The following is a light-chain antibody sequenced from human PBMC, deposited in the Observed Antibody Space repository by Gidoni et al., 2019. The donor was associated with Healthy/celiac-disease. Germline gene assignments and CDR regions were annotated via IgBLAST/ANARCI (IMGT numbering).Light chain of an antibody. Sequence: QSVLTQPPSVSGAPGQRVTISCTGSSSNIGAGYDVPWYQQLPGTAPKLLIYGNSNRPSGVPDRFSGSKSGTSASLAITGLQAEDEADYYCQSYDSSLSGFGEVFGGGTKLTVL. CDR1: SSNIGAGYD. CDR3: QSYDSSLSGFGEV. J-gene: IGLJ3*02. V-gene: IGLV1-40*01. CDR2: GNS.